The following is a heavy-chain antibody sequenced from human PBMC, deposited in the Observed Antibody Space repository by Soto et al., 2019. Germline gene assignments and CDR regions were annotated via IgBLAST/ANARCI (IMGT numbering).Heavy chain of an antibody. CDR1: GFSFSSYS. Sequence: EVQLVESGGGLVKPGGSLRLSCAASGFSFSSYSMNWVRQAPGKGLEWVSSISSSSSYIYYADSVKGRFTISRDNAKNSLYLQMNSLRAEDTAVYYCASDACSSTGCFDWGQGTLVTVSS. J-gene: IGHJ4*02. CDR2: ISSSSSYI. CDR3: ASDACSSTGCFD. D-gene: IGHD2-2*01. V-gene: IGHV3-21*01.